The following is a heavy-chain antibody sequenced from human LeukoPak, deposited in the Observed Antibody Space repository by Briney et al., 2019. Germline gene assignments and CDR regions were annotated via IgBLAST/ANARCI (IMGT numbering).Heavy chain of an antibody. CDR1: GGSFSGYY. Sequence: SETLSLTCAVYGGSFSGYYWSWIRQPPGKGLEWIGEINHSGSTNYNPSLKSRVTISVDTSKNQFSLKLSSVTAADTAVYYCARWGRIAAIFDYWGQGTLVTVSS. CDR3: ARWGRIAAIFDY. CDR2: INHSGST. V-gene: IGHV4-34*01. D-gene: IGHD6-25*01. J-gene: IGHJ4*02.